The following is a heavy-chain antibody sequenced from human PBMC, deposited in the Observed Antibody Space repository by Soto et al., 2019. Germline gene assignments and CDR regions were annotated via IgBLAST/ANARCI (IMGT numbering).Heavy chain of an antibody. D-gene: IGHD3-10*01. Sequence: PSETLSLTCTVSGGSISSSSYYWGWIRQPPGKGLEWIGSIYYSGSTYYNPSLKSRVIISVDTSKNQFSLKLSSVTAADTAVYYCARRGSGSYSDYWGQGTLVTVSS. V-gene: IGHV4-39*01. CDR2: IYYSGST. CDR1: GGSISSSSYY. J-gene: IGHJ4*02. CDR3: ARRGSGSYSDY.